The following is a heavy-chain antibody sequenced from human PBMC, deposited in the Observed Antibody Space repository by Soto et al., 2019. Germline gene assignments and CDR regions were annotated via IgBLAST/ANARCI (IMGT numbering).Heavy chain of an antibody. V-gene: IGHV3-48*02. CDR3: ARKGVAFDY. D-gene: IGHD3-3*01. Sequence: SGWSLRLSCASSVFTFISYSMNWVRQAPGKGLEWISYISTTSSSIYYADSVKGRFTISRDNAKNSLFLQMNSLRDEDTAVYYCARKGVAFDYWGQGALVTVSS. CDR1: VFTFISYS. J-gene: IGHJ4*02. CDR2: ISTTSSSI.